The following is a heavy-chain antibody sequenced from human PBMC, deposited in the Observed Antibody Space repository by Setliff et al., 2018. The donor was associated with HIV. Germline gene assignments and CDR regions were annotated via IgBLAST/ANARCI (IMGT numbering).Heavy chain of an antibody. J-gene: IGHJ4*02. CDR2: IKSKTDGGTT. CDR3: TTGRSL. Sequence: ASGYTFTSYDINWVRQATGQGLEWVGRIKSKTDGGTTDYAAPVKGRFTISRDDSKNTLYLQMNSLKSEDTAVYYCTTGRSLWGQGTLVTVSS. V-gene: IGHV3-15*01. CDR1: GYTFTSYD.